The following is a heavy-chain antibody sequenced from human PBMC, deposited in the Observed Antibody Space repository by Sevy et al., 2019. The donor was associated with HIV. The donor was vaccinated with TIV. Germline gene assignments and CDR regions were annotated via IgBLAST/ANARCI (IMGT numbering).Heavy chain of an antibody. V-gene: IGHV1-2*06. J-gene: IGHJ4*02. CDR2: INPNSGGT. CDR3: ARGRDDSSGYYYAGRGFFDY. CDR1: GYTFTGYY. D-gene: IGHD3-22*01. Sequence: ASVKVSCKASGYTFTGYYMHWVRQAPGQGLEWMGRINPNSGGTNYAQTFQGRVTMTRDTSISTAYMELSRLRSDDTAVYYCARGRDDSSGYYYAGRGFFDYWGQGTLVTVSS.